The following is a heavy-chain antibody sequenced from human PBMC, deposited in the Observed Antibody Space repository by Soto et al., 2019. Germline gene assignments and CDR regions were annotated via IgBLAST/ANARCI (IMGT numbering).Heavy chain of an antibody. J-gene: IGHJ6*02. CDR3: ARSQGSSTSLEIYYYYYYGMDV. CDR2: IIPISGTA. CDR1: GGTFSNYA. D-gene: IGHD2-2*01. Sequence: GASVKASCKASGGTFSNYAISWVRQAPGQGLEWMGGIIPISGTANYAQKFQGRVTITADESTSTAYMELSSLRSEDTAVYYCARSQGSSTSLEIYYYYYYGMDVWGQGTTVTVSS. V-gene: IGHV1-69*13.